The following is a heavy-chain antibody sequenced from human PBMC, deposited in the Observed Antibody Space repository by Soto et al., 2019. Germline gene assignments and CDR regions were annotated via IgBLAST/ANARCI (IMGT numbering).Heavy chain of an antibody. CDR2: IIPIFGTA. CDR1: GGTFSSYA. V-gene: IGHV1-69*06. CDR3: ARDRDWPTYYYDSSGLLFDY. D-gene: IGHD3-22*01. Sequence: GASVKVSCKASGGTFSSYAISWVRQAPGQGLEWMGGIIPIFGTANYAQKFQGRVTITADKSTSTAYMELSSLRPEDTAVYYCARDRDWPTYYYDSSGLLFDYWGQGTLVTVSS. J-gene: IGHJ4*02.